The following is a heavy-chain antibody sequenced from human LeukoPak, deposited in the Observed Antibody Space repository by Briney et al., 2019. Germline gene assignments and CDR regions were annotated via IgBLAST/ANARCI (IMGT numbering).Heavy chain of an antibody. V-gene: IGHV3-53*01. J-gene: IGHJ6*02. CDR2: IYSGGST. CDR1: GFTVSSNY. D-gene: IGHD3-10*01. Sequence: GGSLRLSCAASGFTVSSNYMSWVRQAPGKGLEWVSVIYSGGSTYYADSVKGRFTISRDNSKNTVYLQMNSLRAEDTAVYYCAKDGVDYYGSGSPFGMDVWGQGTTVTVYS. CDR3: AKDGVDYYGSGSPFGMDV.